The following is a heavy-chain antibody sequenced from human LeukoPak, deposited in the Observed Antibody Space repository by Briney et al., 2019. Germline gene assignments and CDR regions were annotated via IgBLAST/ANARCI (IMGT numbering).Heavy chain of an antibody. CDR3: ARSHFSSSWHNWFDP. D-gene: IGHD6-13*01. Sequence: ASVKVSCKASGYTFTSYGISWVRQAPGQGLEWMGWISAYNGNTNYAQKLQGRVTMTTDTSTSTAYMELRSLRSDDTAVYYCARSHFSSSWHNWFDPWGQGTLVTVSS. CDR1: GYTFTSYG. J-gene: IGHJ5*02. V-gene: IGHV1-18*01. CDR2: ISAYNGNT.